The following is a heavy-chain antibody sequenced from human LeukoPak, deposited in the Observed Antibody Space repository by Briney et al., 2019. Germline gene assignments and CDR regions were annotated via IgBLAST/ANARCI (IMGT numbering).Heavy chain of an antibody. V-gene: IGHV5-51*01. CDR2: IFPSDSDT. CDR1: GYSFTSYW. CDR3: ARRRSGSCIDY. J-gene: IGHJ4*02. Sequence: KGGESLKISCKGSGYSFTSYWIGWVRQMPGKGLEWMGIIFPSDSDTRYSPSFQGQDTISVDKSISTAYLQWSSLKASDTAMYYCARRRSGSCIDYWGQGTLVTVSS. D-gene: IGHD1-26*01.